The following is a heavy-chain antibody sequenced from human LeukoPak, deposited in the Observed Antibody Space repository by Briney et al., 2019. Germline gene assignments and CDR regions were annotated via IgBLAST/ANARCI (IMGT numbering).Heavy chain of an antibody. CDR3: AKDPYYDSSGYSDY. D-gene: IGHD3-22*01. Sequence: GGSLRLSCVVSGFTFSGSAVHWVRQASGKGLEWVGRIRSKANNYATAYAASVKGRFTISRDDSKNTLYLQMNSLRAEDTAVYYCAKDPYYDSSGYSDYWGQGTLVTVSS. CDR2: IRSKANNYAT. CDR1: GFTFSGSA. V-gene: IGHV3-73*01. J-gene: IGHJ4*02.